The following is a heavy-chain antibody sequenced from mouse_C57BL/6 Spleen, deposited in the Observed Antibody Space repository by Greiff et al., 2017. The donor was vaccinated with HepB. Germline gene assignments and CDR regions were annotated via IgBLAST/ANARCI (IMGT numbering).Heavy chain of an antibody. V-gene: IGHV1-74*01. CDR3: AMKIYYDYDDGFAY. J-gene: IGHJ3*01. D-gene: IGHD2-4*01. CDR1: GYTFTSYW. CDR2: IHPSDSDT. Sequence: QVQLKQPGAELVKPGASVKVSCKASGYTFTSYWMHWVKQRPGQGLEWIGRIHPSDSDTNYNQKFKGKATLTVDKSSSTAYMQLSSLTSEDSAVYYCAMKIYYDYDDGFAYWGQGTLVTVSA.